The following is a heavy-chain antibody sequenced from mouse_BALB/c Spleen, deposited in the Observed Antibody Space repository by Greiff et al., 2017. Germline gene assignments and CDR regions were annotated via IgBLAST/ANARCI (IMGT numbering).Heavy chain of an antibody. V-gene: IGHV1S16*01. J-gene: IGHJ4*01. CDR1: GYTFTSYY. CDR3: TSPIYYYGSSYAMDY. Sequence: QVQLQQSGAELVKPGASVKLSCKASGYTFTSYYMYWVKQRPGQGLEWIGEINPSNGGTNFNEKFKSKATLTVDKSSSTAYMQLSSLTSEDSAVYYCTSPIYYYGSSYAMDYWGQGTSGTVSS. D-gene: IGHD1-1*01. CDR2: INPSNGGT.